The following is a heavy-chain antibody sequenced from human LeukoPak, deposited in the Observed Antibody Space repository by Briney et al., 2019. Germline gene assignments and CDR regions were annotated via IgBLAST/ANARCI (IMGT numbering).Heavy chain of an antibody. CDR2: VYYNGPT. CDR3: ARQATFQNMVRDFNWFDP. J-gene: IGHJ5*02. Sequence: PSETLSLTCSVSGGSVTSRSSYWGWVRQSPGKGLEWIGSVYYNGPTYYNPSLKSRVTISVDASKNQFSLKLSSVTAADTAVYYCARQATFQNMVRDFNWFDPWGQGTLVTVSS. CDR1: GGSVTSRSSY. V-gene: IGHV4-39*01. D-gene: IGHD3-10*01.